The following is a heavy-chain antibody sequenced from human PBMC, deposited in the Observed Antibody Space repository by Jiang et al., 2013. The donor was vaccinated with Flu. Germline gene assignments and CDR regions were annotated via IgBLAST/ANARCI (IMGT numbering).Heavy chain of an antibody. CDR3: VRGAGAADY. Sequence: QTLSLTCVISGDSVSSNSAAWNWIRQSPSRGLEWLGRAYYRSKWYIDYAMAVKSRMIITPDTSKNQLSLQLNSVTPQDTAVYYCVRGAGAADYWGQGTLVTVSS. D-gene: IGHD2-15*01. V-gene: IGHV6-1*01. J-gene: IGHJ4*02. CDR2: AYYRSKWYI. CDR1: GDSVSSNSAA.